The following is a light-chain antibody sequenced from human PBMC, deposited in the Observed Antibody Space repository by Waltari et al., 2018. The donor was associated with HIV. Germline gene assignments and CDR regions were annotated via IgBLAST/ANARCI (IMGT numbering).Light chain of an antibody. Sequence: QSVLTQPPSASGTPGQTVTISCSGSSSNIGNDNVYWYQQLPGMTPKLLIYKNYQQPSGVPDRFAGSKSGTSASLAISGLRSEDEADYYCVGWDGSLSGYVFGAGTTVTVL. CDR3: VGWDGSLSGYV. V-gene: IGLV1-47*01. J-gene: IGLJ1*01. CDR2: KNY. CDR1: SSNIGNDN.